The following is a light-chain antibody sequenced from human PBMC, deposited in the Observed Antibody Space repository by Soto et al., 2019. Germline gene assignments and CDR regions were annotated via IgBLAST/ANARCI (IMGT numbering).Light chain of an antibody. V-gene: IGKV3-20*01. CDR1: QSVSSSY. Sequence: EIVLTQSPGTLSLSPGERATLSCRASQSVSSSYLAWYQQTPGQAPRLLIYGASSTATGIPDRFSGSGSGTDFTHTISRLEPEDFAVYYCQQYGSSPPITFGQGTRLEIK. CDR3: QQYGSSPPIT. CDR2: GAS. J-gene: IGKJ5*01.